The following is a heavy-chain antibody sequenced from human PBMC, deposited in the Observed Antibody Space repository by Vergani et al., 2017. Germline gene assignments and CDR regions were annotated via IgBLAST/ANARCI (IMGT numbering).Heavy chain of an antibody. CDR3: ARDRGWATISCYFSGAFDY. V-gene: IGHV3-33*01. J-gene: IGHJ4*02. Sequence: QVQLVESGGGVVQPGRSLRLSCAASGFSFSSFGFHWVRQAPGKGLEWVAFIHYDGSHEYYIDSVKGRFTISRDNSKNTLILQMNGLRAEDTGVYYCARDRGWATISCYFSGAFDYWGLGTLVSVSS. D-gene: IGHD2-2*01. CDR1: GFSFSSFG. CDR2: IHYDGSHE.